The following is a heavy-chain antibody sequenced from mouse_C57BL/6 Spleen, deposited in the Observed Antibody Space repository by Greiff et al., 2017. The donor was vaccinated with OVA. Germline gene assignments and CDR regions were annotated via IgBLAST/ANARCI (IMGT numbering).Heavy chain of an antibody. Sequence: QVQLQQPGAELVMPGASVKLSCKASGYTFTSYWMHWVKQRPGQGLEWIGEIDPSDSYTNYNQKFKGKSTLTVDKSSSPAYMQLSSLTSEDSAVYYCARSSITTVVAHYAMDYWGQGTSVTVSS. J-gene: IGHJ4*01. D-gene: IGHD1-1*01. V-gene: IGHV1-69*01. CDR2: IDPSDSYT. CDR3: ARSSITTVVAHYAMDY. CDR1: GYTFTSYW.